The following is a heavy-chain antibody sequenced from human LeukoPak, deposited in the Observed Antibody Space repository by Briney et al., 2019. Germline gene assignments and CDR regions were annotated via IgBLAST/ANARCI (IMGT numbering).Heavy chain of an antibody. CDR1: GFILSDYW. J-gene: IGHJ4*02. CDR2: MDQDGSDK. CDR3: ARESTSERPGY. D-gene: IGHD5/OR15-5a*01. Sequence: GGSLRLSCAASGFILSDYWMSWVRQAPGKGLEWVANMDQDGSDKNYVGSVTGRFTISRDDAKNSLYLQMNSLRAEDTAVYYCARESTSERPGYWGQGTLVTVSS. V-gene: IGHV3-7*01.